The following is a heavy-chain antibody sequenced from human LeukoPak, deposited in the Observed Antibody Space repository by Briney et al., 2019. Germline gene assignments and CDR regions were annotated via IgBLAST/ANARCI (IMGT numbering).Heavy chain of an antibody. D-gene: IGHD3-22*01. CDR3: AKGSGYYDSSNYFDF. Sequence: GGSLRLSCVASGFIFSNYGTHWVRQAPGMGLEWVAFIWYDGSNQYYADSVKGRFTISRDNSKNTLYLQMNSLRAEDTAVFYCAKGSGYYDSSNYFDFWGQGALVTVSS. J-gene: IGHJ4*02. CDR2: IWYDGSNQ. V-gene: IGHV3-30*02. CDR1: GFIFSNYG.